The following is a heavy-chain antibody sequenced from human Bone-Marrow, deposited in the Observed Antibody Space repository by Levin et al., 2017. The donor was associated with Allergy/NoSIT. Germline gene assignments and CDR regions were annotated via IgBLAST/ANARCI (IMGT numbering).Heavy chain of an antibody. CDR3: AHRRNDSSNYNWFDP. CDR1: GFSFNTGGVG. V-gene: IGHV2-5*02. D-gene: IGHD3-22*01. J-gene: IGHJ5*02. Sequence: SGPTLVKPTQTLTLTCSFSGFSFNTGGVGVGWIRQPPGKALEWLAVIYWDNDKRYSPGLKSRLTISRDTSRNQVVLSMTNMDPLDTATYFCAHRRNDSSNYNWFDPWGQGVLVTVSS. CDR2: IYWDNDK.